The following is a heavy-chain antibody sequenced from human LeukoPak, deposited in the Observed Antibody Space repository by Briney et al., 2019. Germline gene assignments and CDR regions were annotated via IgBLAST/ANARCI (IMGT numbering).Heavy chain of an antibody. Sequence: GGSLRLSCAASGFTFSSYAMNWVRQAPGKGLEWVSVISGSGGSTDYADSVKGRFTISRDNSKNTLYLQMNSLRAEDTAVYYCATPEYHYYYGMDVWGQGTTVTVSS. D-gene: IGHD6-6*01. CDR3: ATPEYHYYYGMDV. CDR1: GFTFSSYA. J-gene: IGHJ6*02. V-gene: IGHV3-23*01. CDR2: ISGSGGST.